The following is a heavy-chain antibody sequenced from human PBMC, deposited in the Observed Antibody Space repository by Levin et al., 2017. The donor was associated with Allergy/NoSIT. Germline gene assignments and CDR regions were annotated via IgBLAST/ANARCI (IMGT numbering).Heavy chain of an antibody. CDR3: ARDRQEMAPGYYCGMDV. J-gene: IGHJ6*02. CDR1: GYTFSKYG. Sequence: ASVKVSCKASGYTFSKYGINWVRQARGQGLEWLGWISGYNGNRNYAQKVQGRLIMTTDTSTNTAYLELRSLTSDDTGVYYCARDRQEMAPGYYCGMDVWGQGTTVTVSS. D-gene: IGHD5-24*01. CDR2: ISGYNGNR. V-gene: IGHV1-18*01.